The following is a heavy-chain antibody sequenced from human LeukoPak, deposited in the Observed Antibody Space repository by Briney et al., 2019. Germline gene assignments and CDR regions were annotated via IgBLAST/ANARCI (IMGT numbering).Heavy chain of an antibody. CDR1: GYTFTGHY. Sequence: LGASVKVSCKASGYTFTGHYMHWVRQAPGQGLEWMGWINPNSGGTNYAQKFQGRVTMTRDTSISTAYMELSRLRSDDTAVYYCARPGYCSSTSCAELWSFDYWGQGTLVTVSS. CDR2: INPNSGGT. D-gene: IGHD2-2*01. CDR3: ARPGYCSSTSCAELWSFDY. J-gene: IGHJ4*02. V-gene: IGHV1-2*03.